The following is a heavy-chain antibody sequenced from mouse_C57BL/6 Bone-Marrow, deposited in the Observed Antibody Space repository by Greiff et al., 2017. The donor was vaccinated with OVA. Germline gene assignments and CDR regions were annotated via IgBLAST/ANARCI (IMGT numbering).Heavy chain of an antibody. J-gene: IGHJ4*01. CDR3: ARAPYDYALNYAMDK. D-gene: IGHD2-4*01. CDR1: GYTFTSYW. CDR2: IDPSDSYT. Sequence: QVQLQQPGAELVMPGASVKLSCKASGYTFTSYWMHWVKQGPGQGLEWIGEIDPSDSYTNYNQKFKGKSTLPVDKSSSTAYMQLSSLTSEDSAVDYGARAPYDYALNYAMDKWGQGTAVTVSS. V-gene: IGHV1-69*01.